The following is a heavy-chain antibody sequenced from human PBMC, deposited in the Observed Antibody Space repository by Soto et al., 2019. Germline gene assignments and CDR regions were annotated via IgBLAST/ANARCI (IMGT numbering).Heavy chain of an antibody. V-gene: IGHV3-23*01. CDR3: AKVQLYSRILSYYMDV. CDR1: GFTFSSHA. D-gene: IGHD2-15*01. J-gene: IGHJ6*03. CDR2: ISGSGGST. Sequence: PCGSLRLSCAASGFTFSSHAMSWVRQAPGKGLEWVSAISGSGGSTYYADSVKGRFTISRDNSKNTLYLQMNSLRAEDTAVYYCAKVQLYSRILSYYMDVWGKGTTVTVSS.